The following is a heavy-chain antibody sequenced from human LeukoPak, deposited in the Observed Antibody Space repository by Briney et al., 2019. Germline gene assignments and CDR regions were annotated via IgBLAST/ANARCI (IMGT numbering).Heavy chain of an antibody. Sequence: GGSLRLSCAASGFTFSSYWMSWVRQAPGKGLEWVANIKQDGSEKYYVDSVKGRFTISRDNAKNSLYLQMNSLRAEDTAVYSCARDTSGWYAAFDYWGQGTLVTVSS. J-gene: IGHJ4*02. CDR1: GFTFSSYW. CDR3: ARDTSGWYAAFDY. V-gene: IGHV3-7*01. D-gene: IGHD6-19*01. CDR2: IKQDGSEK.